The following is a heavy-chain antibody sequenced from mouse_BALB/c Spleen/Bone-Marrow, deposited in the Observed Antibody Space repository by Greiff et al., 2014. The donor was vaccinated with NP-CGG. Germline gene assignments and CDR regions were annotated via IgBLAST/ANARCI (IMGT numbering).Heavy chain of an antibody. CDR2: FYPGSGSI. V-gene: IGHV1-62-2*01. D-gene: IGHD2-3*01. J-gene: IGHJ2*01. CDR1: GYTFTEYI. CDR3: ARHEGGEMGFDY. Sequence: QVQLQQPGAGLGKPGASVKLSCKASGYTFTEYIIHWVKQRSGQGLEWIGWFYPGSGSIKYNEKFKDKATLTADKSSSTVYMELSRLTSEDSAVYFCARHEGGEMGFDYWGQGTTLTVSS.